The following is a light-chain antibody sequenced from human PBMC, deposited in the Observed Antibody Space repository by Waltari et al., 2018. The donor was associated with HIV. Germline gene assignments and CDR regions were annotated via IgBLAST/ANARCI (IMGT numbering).Light chain of an antibody. Sequence: QSALTQPASVSGSPGQSITISCPWTSSDGGGYNFVSWYQQHPGKAPKVMIYDVSKRPSGVSNRFSGSKSGNTASLTISGLQAEDEADYYCCSYVGSSTWVFGGGTKLTVL. CDR3: CSYVGSSTWV. V-gene: IGLV2-23*02. CDR1: SSDGGGYNF. J-gene: IGLJ3*02. CDR2: DVS.